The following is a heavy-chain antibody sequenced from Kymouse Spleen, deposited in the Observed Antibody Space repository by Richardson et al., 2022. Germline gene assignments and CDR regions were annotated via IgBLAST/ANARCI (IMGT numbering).Heavy chain of an antibody. D-gene: IGHD1-7*01. Sequence: QVQLQESGPGLVKPSETLSLTCTVSGGSVSSGSYYWSWIRQPPGKGLEWIGYIYYSGSTNYNPSLKSRVTISVDTSKNQFSLKLSSVTAADTAVYYCARVRGGTTRFDPWGQGTLVTVSS. V-gene: IGHV4-61*01. CDR2: IYYSGST. J-gene: IGHJ5*02. CDR1: GGSVSSGSYY. CDR3: ARVRGGTTRFDP.